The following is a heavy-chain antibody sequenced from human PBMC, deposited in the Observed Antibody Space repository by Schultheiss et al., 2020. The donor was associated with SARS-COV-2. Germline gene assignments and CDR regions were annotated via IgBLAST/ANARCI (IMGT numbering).Heavy chain of an antibody. CDR3: ARGYCSGGSCQDGGYYYGMDV. D-gene: IGHD2-15*01. CDR1: GGTFSSYA. CDR2: IIPIFGTA. V-gene: IGHV1-69*13. J-gene: IGHJ6*02. Sequence: SVKISCKASGGTFSSYAISWVRQAPGQGLEWMGGIIPIFGTANYAQKFQGRVTITADESTSTAYMELSRLRSDDTAVYYCARGYCSGGSCQDGGYYYGMDVWGQGTTVTVSS.